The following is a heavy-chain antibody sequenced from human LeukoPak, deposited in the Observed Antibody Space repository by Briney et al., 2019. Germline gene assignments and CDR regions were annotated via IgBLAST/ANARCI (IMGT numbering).Heavy chain of an antibody. J-gene: IGHJ4*02. Sequence: ASVKVSCKASGYTFASYYMHWVRQAPGQGLEWMGIINPSGGSTTYAQKFQGRVTMTRDPSTTTVYMELSSLRSEDTAVYYCARDSTPTYYSGTYYFEYWGQGTLVTVSS. CDR1: GYTFASYY. V-gene: IGHV1-46*01. CDR2: INPSGGST. CDR3: ARDSTPTYYSGTYYFEY. D-gene: IGHD1-26*01.